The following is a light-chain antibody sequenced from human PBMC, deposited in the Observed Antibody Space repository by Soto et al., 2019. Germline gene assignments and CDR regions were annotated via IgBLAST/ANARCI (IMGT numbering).Light chain of an antibody. CDR3: SSYTSSSTLYV. CDR1: GSDVGGYNY. V-gene: IGLV2-14*01. Sequence: QSALTQPASVSGSPGQSITISCTGTGSDVGGYNYVSWYQQHPGKAPKLMIFDVSNRPSGVSNRFSGSKSGNTASLTISGLQAEDEADYYGSSYTSSSTLYVFGTGTKLTVL. J-gene: IGLJ1*01. CDR2: DVS.